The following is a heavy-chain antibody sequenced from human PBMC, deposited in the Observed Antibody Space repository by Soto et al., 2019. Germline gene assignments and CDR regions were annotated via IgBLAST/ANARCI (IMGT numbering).Heavy chain of an antibody. CDR2: INHSGST. D-gene: IGHD2-15*01. CDR3: ARGYSSDPGEFDY. J-gene: IGHJ4*02. V-gene: IGHV4-34*01. CDR1: GGSFSGYY. Sequence: SETLSLTCAVYGGSFSGYYWGWIRQPPGKGLEWIGEINHSGSTNYNPSLKSRVTISVDTSKNQFSLKLSSVTAADTAVYYCARGYSSDPGEFDYWGQGTLVTVSS.